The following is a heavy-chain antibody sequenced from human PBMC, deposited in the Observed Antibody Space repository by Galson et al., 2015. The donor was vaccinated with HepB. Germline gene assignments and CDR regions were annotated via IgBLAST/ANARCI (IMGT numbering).Heavy chain of an antibody. CDR3: ARVGTYYYDSSGYHDFDY. Sequence: SVKVSCKASGYTFTSYGISWVRQAPGQGLEWMGWISAYNGNTNYAQKLQGRVTMTTDTSTSTAYMELRSLRSDDTAVYYCARVGTYYYDSSGYHDFDYWGQGTLVTASS. CDR1: GYTFTSYG. CDR2: ISAYNGNT. V-gene: IGHV1-18*04. J-gene: IGHJ4*02. D-gene: IGHD3-22*01.